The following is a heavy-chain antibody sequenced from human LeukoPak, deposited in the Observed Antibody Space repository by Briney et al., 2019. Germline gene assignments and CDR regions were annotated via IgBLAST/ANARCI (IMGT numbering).Heavy chain of an antibody. CDR2: ISSNGGRG. D-gene: IGHD1-1*01. CDR1: GFTFSSSA. J-gene: IGHJ3*02. CDR3: ARAGTTVYDAFDI. Sequence: GGSLRLSCAASGFTFSSSAMHWVRQAPGKGLEYVSAISSNGGRGYYADSVKGRFTISRDNSKNTLYLQMGSLRAEDMAVYYCARAGTTVYDAFDIWGQGTMVTVSS. V-gene: IGHV3-64*02.